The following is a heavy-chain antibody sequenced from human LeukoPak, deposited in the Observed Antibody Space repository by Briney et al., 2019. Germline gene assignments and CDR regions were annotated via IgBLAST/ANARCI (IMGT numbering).Heavy chain of an antibody. CDR2: IYYSGST. Sequence: PSETLSLTCTVSGGSISSSSYYWGWIRQPPGKGLEWIGSIYYSGSTYYNPSLKSRVTISVDTSKNQFSLKLSSVTAADTAVYYCATLGDFPFDYWGQGTLVTVSS. CDR3: ATLGDFPFDY. V-gene: IGHV4-39*07. CDR1: GGSISSSSYY. J-gene: IGHJ4*02. D-gene: IGHD4-17*01.